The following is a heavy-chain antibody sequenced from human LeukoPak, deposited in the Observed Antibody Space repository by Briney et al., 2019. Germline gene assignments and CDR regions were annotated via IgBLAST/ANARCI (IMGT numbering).Heavy chain of an antibody. D-gene: IGHD4/OR15-4a*01. Sequence: SETLSLTCTVSGGSISSYYWSWIRQPPGKGLEWIGYIYYSGSTNYNPSLKSRVTMSVDTSKNQFSLKLSSVTAADTAVYYCARHGGRLWSTCCWFDPWGQGTLVTVSS. CDR3: ARHGGRLWSTCCWFDP. V-gene: IGHV4-59*08. CDR2: IYYSGST. J-gene: IGHJ5*02. CDR1: GGSISSYY.